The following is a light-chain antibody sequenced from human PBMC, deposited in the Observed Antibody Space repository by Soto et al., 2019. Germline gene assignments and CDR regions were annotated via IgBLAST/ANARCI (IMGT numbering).Light chain of an antibody. J-gene: IGKJ1*01. CDR2: GAS. CDR3: QQYDYWPRT. CDR1: QSISSS. Sequence: EIVMTQSPATLSVSPGEIATLSFSASQSISSSKLAWYQQNPGQAPRLLMYGASNRATGIPARFSGSGSGTEFTLTISSLQSEDFAVYYCQQYDYWPRTFGQGTKVDI. V-gene: IGKV3-15*01.